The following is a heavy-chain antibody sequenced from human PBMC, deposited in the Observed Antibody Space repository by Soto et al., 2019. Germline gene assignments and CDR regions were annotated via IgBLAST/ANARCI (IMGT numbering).Heavy chain of an antibody. D-gene: IGHD1-26*01. CDR2: IHPGDSDT. V-gene: IGHV5-51*01. CDR3: ARGQVDTRLFDY. CDR1: GYSFTNYW. J-gene: IGHJ4*02. Sequence: GESLKISCQGSGYSFTNYWVGWVRQIPGRGLEWMGIIHPGDSDTRYSPFFQGQVTISADKSISTAYLQWSSLKASDTAMYYCARGQVDTRLFDYWGQGTQVTVSS.